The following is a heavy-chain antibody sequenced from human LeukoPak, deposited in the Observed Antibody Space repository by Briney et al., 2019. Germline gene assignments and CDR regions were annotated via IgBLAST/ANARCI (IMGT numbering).Heavy chain of an antibody. CDR3: ARSEFLEWSMTPGFDY. CDR1: GYTFTDYY. Sequence: ASVKVSCKASGYTFTDYYIHWVRQAPGQGLEWMGWINPSSGVTNYAQKFQGRVTMTRDTSIRTAFMWVSSLRSDDTAVYFCARSEFLEWSMTPGFDYWGQGTLVTVSS. V-gene: IGHV1-2*02. CDR2: INPSSGVT. J-gene: IGHJ4*02. D-gene: IGHD3-3*01.